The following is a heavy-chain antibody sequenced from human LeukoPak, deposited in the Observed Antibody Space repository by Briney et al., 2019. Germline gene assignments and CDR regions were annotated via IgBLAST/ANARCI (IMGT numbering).Heavy chain of an antibody. CDR1: GGSISSSSYY. CDR3: ARTPWIQDAFDI. J-gene: IGHJ3*02. D-gene: IGHD5-18*01. CDR2: IYYSGST. V-gene: IGHV4-61*05. Sequence: SGTLSLTCTVSGGSISSSSYYWGWIRQPPGKGLEWIGYIYYSGSTNYNPSLKSRVTISVDTSKNQFSLKLSSVTAADTAVYYCARTPWIQDAFDIWGQGTMVTVSS.